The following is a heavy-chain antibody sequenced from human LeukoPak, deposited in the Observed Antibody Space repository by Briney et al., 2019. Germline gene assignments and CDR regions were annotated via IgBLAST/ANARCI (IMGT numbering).Heavy chain of an antibody. Sequence: GGSLRLPCAASGFTFSSYAMSWVRQAPGKGLEWVSAISGSGGSTYYADSVKGRFTISRDNSKNTLYLQMNSLRAEDTAVYYCAKGGVMITFGGVIVMSPGYYFDYWGQGTLVTVSS. D-gene: IGHD3-16*02. V-gene: IGHV3-23*01. CDR2: ISGSGGST. J-gene: IGHJ4*02. CDR1: GFTFSSYA. CDR3: AKGGVMITFGGVIVMSPGYYFDY.